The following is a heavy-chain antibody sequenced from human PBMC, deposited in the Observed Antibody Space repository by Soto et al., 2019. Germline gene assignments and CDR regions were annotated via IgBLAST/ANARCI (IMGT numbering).Heavy chain of an antibody. J-gene: IGHJ6*02. D-gene: IGHD5-18*01. CDR3: ARDRIQLPYGMDV. Sequence: QVQLQQWGAGLLKPSETLSLTCAAYGGSFSGYYWSWIRQPPGKGLEWIGEINHSGSTNYNPSLKSRVTISVDTSKNQFSLKLSSVTAADTAVYYCARDRIQLPYGMDVWGQGTTVTVSS. V-gene: IGHV4-34*01. CDR2: INHSGST. CDR1: GGSFSGYY.